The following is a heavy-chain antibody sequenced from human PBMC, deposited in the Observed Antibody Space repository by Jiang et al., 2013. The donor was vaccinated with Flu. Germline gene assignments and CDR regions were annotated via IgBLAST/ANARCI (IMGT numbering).Heavy chain of an antibody. Sequence: SQTLSLTCAISGDSVSSNSAAWNWIRQSPSRGLEWLGRTYYRSKWYNDYAVSVKSRITINPDTSKNQFSLQLNSVTPEDTAVYYCAREGDYDFWSGYSIFDYWGQGTLVTVSS. CDR3: AREGDYDFWSGYSIFDY. J-gene: IGHJ4*02. CDR1: GDSVSSNSAA. CDR2: TYYRSKWYN. V-gene: IGHV6-1*01. D-gene: IGHD3-3*01.